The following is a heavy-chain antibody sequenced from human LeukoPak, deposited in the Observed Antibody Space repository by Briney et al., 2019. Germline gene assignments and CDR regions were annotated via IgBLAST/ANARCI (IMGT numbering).Heavy chain of an antibody. Sequence: SETLSLTCTVSGGSISSYYWSWIRQPPGKGLEWIGYIYYSGSTNYNPSLKSRVTISVDTSKNQFSLKLSSVTAADTAVYYCARDLYGSGSYYGYWGQGTLVTVSS. D-gene: IGHD3-10*01. CDR1: GGSISSYY. V-gene: IGHV4-59*01. CDR3: ARDLYGSGSYYGY. J-gene: IGHJ4*02. CDR2: IYYSGST.